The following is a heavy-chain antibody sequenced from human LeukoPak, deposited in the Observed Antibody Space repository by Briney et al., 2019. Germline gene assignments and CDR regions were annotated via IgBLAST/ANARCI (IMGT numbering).Heavy chain of an antibody. CDR3: ARGRRNGSCGSYYYYGMDV. Sequence: SETLSLTCAVYGGSFSGYYWSWIRQPPGKGLEWIGEINHSGSTNYNPSLKSRVTISVDTSKNQFSLKLSSVTAADTAVYYCARGRRNGSCGSYYYYGMDVWGQGTTVTVSS. J-gene: IGHJ6*02. CDR1: GGSFSGYY. CDR2: INHSGST. D-gene: IGHD1-26*01. V-gene: IGHV4-34*01.